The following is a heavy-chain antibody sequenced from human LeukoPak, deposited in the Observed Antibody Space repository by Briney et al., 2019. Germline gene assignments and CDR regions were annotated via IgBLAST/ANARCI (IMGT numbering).Heavy chain of an antibody. V-gene: IGHV4-39*01. Sequence: SETLSLTCTVSGGSISSSSYYWGWIRQPPGKGLEWIGSIYYSGSTYYNPSLKSRVTISVDTSKNQFSLKLSSVTAADTAVYYCARPTDYDSSGYGTWGQGTLATVSS. CDR3: ARPTDYDSSGYGT. D-gene: IGHD3-22*01. CDR1: GGSISSSSYY. CDR2: IYYSGST. J-gene: IGHJ5*02.